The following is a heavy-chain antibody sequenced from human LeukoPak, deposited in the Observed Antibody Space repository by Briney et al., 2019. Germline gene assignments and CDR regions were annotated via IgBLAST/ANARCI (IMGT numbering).Heavy chain of an antibody. CDR1: GGSISSYY. CDR3: ARDYEGGGFDY. Sequence: PSEALSLTCTVSGGSISSYYWSWIRQPPGKGLEWIGYIYYSGSTNYNPSLKSRVTISVDTSKNQFSLKLSSVTAADTAVYYCARDYEGGGFDYWGQGTLVTVSS. V-gene: IGHV4-59*01. CDR2: IYYSGST. D-gene: IGHD3-16*01. J-gene: IGHJ4*02.